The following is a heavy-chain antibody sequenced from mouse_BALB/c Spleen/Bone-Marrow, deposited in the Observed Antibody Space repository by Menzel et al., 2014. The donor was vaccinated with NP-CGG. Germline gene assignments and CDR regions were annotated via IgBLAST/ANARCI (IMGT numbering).Heavy chain of an antibody. CDR2: INPSNGGT. CDR1: GYTFTSYY. J-gene: IGHJ1*01. CDR3: TRSGTSWSRRSWYFDV. D-gene: IGHD2-2*01. Sequence: QVQLQQSGAELVKPGASVKLSCKASGYTFTSYYMYWVKQRPGQGLEWIGEINPSNGGTNFNEKFKSKATLTVDKSSSTAYMQLSSLTSEDSAVYYCTRSGTSWSRRSWYFDVWGAGTTVTVSS. V-gene: IGHV1S81*02.